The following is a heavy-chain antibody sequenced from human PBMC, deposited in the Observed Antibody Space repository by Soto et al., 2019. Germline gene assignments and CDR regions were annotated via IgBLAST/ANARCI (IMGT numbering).Heavy chain of an antibody. CDR3: ARRKERSGPHYFDS. J-gene: IGHJ4*02. D-gene: IGHD1-1*01. CDR2: MNPYNDNA. V-gene: IGHV1-8*01. CDR1: GYTFITYD. Sequence: ASGQVSCKASGYTFITYDINWVRQAPGQGLEWMGWMNPYNDNAGYAQKFQGRVTMTRNTSISTAYMELTSLKSNDTAVYVCARRKERSGPHYFDSWGQGSLVTV.